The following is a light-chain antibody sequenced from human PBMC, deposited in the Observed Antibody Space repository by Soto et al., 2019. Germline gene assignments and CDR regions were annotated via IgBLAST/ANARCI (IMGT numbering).Light chain of an antibody. V-gene: IGKV3-15*01. J-gene: IGKJ1*01. CDR2: GAS. CDR3: QQYNNWPPRT. Sequence: EIVMTQSPATLSVSPGERATLSCRASQSVSSNLAWYQQKPGQAPRLLIYGASTRATGIPARFSGSGSGTEFTLTISSLQSEDFAVYYCQQYNNWPPRTFGQGNKVEIK. CDR1: QSVSSN.